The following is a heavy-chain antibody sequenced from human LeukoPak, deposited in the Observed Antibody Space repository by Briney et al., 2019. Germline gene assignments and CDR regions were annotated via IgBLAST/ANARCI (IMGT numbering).Heavy chain of an antibody. CDR2: INHSGST. D-gene: IGHD3-22*01. J-gene: IGHJ4*02. CDR3: ARRPPNSSGYYYGDY. Sequence: PSETLSLTCAVYGVSFSGYFWTWIRQPPGKGLEWIGEINHSGSTNYNPSLKSRVTISVDTSKNQLSLKLSSVTAADTAVYYCARRPPNSSGYYYGDYWGQGNLVTVSS. CDR1: GVSFSGYF. V-gene: IGHV4-34*01.